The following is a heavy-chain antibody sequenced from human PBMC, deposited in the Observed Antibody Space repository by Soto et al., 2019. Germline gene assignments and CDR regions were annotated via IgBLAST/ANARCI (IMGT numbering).Heavy chain of an antibody. Sequence: SETLSLTCTVSGGSISSGGYYWSWIRQHPGKGLEWIGYIYYSGSTYYNPSLKSRVTISVDTSKNQFSLKLSSVTAADTAVYYCSRLRLYYYDSSGYFDYWGQGTLVTVSS. D-gene: IGHD3-22*01. V-gene: IGHV4-31*03. CDR2: IYYSGST. CDR1: GGSISSGGYY. J-gene: IGHJ4*02. CDR3: SRLRLYYYDSSGYFDY.